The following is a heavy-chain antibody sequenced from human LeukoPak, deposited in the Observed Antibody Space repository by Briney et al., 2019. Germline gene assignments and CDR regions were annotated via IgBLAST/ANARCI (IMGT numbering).Heavy chain of an antibody. CDR3: ARKAPKKGWFDP. CDR2: THPSGKT. V-gene: IGHV4-4*09. CDR1: GGSNNSYY. Sequence: SETLSLTCTVSGGSNNSYYWSWIRQPPGKGLEWIGYTHPSGKTNYRPSLKSRVTISIDMSRNQFSLKLSSVTAADTAVYYCARKAPKKGWFDPWGQGTLVTVSS. J-gene: IGHJ5*02.